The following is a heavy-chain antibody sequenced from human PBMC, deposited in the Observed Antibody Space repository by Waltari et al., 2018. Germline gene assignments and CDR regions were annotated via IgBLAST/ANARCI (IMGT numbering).Heavy chain of an antibody. D-gene: IGHD3-3*01. J-gene: IGHJ6*03. CDR2: ISAYNGKT. CDR3: ARDQSRDFWSGYYRDYYYYYYMDV. Sequence: QVQLVQSGAEVKKPGASVKVSCKASGYTFTSYGISWVRQAPGQGLEWMGWISAYNGKTNYAQKLQGRVNMTTDTSTSTGYMELRRLRSDDTAVYYCARDQSRDFWSGYYRDYYYYYYMDVWGKGTTVTVSS. CDR1: GYTFTSYG. V-gene: IGHV1-18*01.